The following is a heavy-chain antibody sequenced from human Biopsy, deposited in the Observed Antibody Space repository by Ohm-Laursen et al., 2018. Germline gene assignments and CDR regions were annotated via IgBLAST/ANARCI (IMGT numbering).Heavy chain of an antibody. CDR3: TKADDFWSPEGYYYYFSSMDV. V-gene: IGHV3-23*01. J-gene: IGHJ6*02. CDR1: GFTFSSYA. Sequence: SLRLSCAASGFTFSSYAMSWVRQAPGKGLEWVSAIRSTGGSTYYANSVKGRFTISRDNSKNILFLQVNNLRAEDTAIYYCTKADDFWSPEGYYYYFSSMDVWGQGTTVTVSS. CDR2: IRSTGGST. D-gene: IGHD3-3*01.